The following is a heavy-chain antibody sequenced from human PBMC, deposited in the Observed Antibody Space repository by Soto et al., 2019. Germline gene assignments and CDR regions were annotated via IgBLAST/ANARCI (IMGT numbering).Heavy chain of an antibody. CDR3: ARDKMGSGYESDYYYYYYMDV. J-gene: IGHJ6*03. CDR2: IYSGGST. CDR1: GFTVSSNY. D-gene: IGHD5-12*01. V-gene: IGHV3-66*01. Sequence: EVQLVESGGGLVQPGGSLRLSCAASGFTVSSNYMSWVRQAPGKGLEWVSVIYSGGSTYYADSVKGRFTISRDNSKNTLYLQMNSLRAEDTAVYYCARDKMGSGYESDYYYYYYMDVWGKGTTVTVSS.